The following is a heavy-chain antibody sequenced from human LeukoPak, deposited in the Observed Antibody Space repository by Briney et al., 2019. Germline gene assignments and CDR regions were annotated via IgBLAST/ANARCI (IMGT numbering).Heavy chain of an antibody. D-gene: IGHD6-13*01. V-gene: IGHV4-59*01. CDR2: VYYSGGT. CDR1: GGSFSGYY. CDR3: AREVLAAAGTYDY. J-gene: IGHJ4*02. Sequence: SETLSLTCAVYGGSFSGYYWSWIRQPPGKGLEWIGSVYYSGGTNYNPSLKSRAAISADTSKNQFSLKLSSVTAADTAVYYCAREVLAAAGTYDYWGQGNLVTVSS.